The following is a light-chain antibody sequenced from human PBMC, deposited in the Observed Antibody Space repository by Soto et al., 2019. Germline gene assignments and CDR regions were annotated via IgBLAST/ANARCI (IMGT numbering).Light chain of an antibody. Sequence: QLVLTKSPSASASLGASVKLTCTLSSGHSNYAIAWHQQQPEKGPRYLMKLNSDGSHSKGDGIPDRFSGSSSGAERYLTISSLQSEDEADYYCQTWGTGLYVVFGGGTQLTVL. V-gene: IGLV4-69*01. J-gene: IGLJ2*01. CDR1: SGHSNYA. CDR2: LNSDGSH. CDR3: QTWGTGLYVV.